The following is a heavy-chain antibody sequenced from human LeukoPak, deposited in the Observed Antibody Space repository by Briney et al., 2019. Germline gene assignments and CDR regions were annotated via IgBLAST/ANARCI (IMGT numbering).Heavy chain of an antibody. V-gene: IGHV3-20*04. J-gene: IGHJ4*02. D-gene: IGHD6-6*01. CDR2: INWNGGST. Sequence: GGSLRLSCAASGFTFSSYGMHWVRQAPGKGLEWVSGINWNGGSTGYADSVKGRFTISRDNAKNSLYLQMNSLRAEDTALYYCARERGSSIAARPGYWGQGTLVTVSS. CDR1: GFTFSSYG. CDR3: ARERGSSIAARPGY.